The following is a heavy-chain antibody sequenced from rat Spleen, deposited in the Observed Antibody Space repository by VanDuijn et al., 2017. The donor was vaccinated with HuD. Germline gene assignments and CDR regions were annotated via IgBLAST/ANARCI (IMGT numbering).Heavy chain of an antibody. CDR1: GFTFTNYY. Sequence: EVQLVESGGGLVQPGRSMKLSCAASGFTFTNYYMAWVRQAPTKGLEWVASINTGGTTNYPDSVRGRFTISRDNAKSTLYLQMNGLRAEDTATYYCTRGVYYGYNAFVYWGQGTLVTVSS. V-gene: IGHV5-25*01. J-gene: IGHJ3*01. CDR3: TRGVYYGYNAFVY. CDR2: INTGGTT. D-gene: IGHD1-9*01.